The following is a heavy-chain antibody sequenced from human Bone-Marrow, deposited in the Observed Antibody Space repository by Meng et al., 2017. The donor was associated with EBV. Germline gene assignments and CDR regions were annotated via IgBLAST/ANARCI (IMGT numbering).Heavy chain of an antibody. CDR1: RGNFLSHA. J-gene: IGHJ4*02. D-gene: IGHD5-18*01. CDR3: ASDPPEFGYKSFDF. V-gene: IGHV1-69*01. Sequence: QLLASGSDVNKPGSSVQVPCQSSRGNFLSHAINWVRQAPGHGLEWMGGIVPIFGNPTYSQKFQGRVTITADDSTNTAYLELSGLTSEDTALYYCASDPPEFGYKSFDFWGQGTLVTVSS. CDR2: IVPIFGNP.